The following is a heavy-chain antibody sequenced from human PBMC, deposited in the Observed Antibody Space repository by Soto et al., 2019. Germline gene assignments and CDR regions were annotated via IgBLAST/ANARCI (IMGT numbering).Heavy chain of an antibody. CDR1: GFTFSSYG. D-gene: IGHD1-1*01. CDR3: AREYWNDVYYYYYYGMDV. V-gene: IGHV3-33*01. Sequence: PGGSLRLSCAASGFTFSSYGMHWVRQAPGKGLEWVAVIWYDGSNKYYADSVKGRFTISRDNSKNTLYLQMNRLRAEDTAVYYCAREYWNDVYYYYYYGMDVWGQGTPVTVSS. CDR2: IWYDGSNK. J-gene: IGHJ6*02.